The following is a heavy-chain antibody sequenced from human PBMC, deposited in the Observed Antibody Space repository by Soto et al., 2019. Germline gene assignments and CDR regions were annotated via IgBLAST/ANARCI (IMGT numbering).Heavy chain of an antibody. CDR3: AKDLLSYYDSSGWRGAFDI. CDR2: ISYDGSNK. D-gene: IGHD3-22*01. CDR1: GFTFSSYG. Sequence: GGSLRLSCAASGFTFSSYGMHWVRQAPGKGLEWVAVISYDGSNKYYADSVKGRFTISRDNSKNTLYLQMNSLRAEDTAVYYCAKDLLSYYDSSGWRGAFDIWGKGTMVTV. J-gene: IGHJ3*02. V-gene: IGHV3-30*18.